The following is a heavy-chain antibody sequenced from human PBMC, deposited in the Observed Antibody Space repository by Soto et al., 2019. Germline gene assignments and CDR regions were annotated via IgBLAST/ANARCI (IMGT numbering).Heavy chain of an antibody. CDR2: IHYSGST. J-gene: IGHJ4*02. CDR1: GGSISSYY. CDR3: AIGGLYGHASSWAFSY. D-gene: IGHD6-13*01. V-gene: IGHV4-59*01. Sequence: QVQLQESGPGLVKPSETLSLTCTVSGGSISSYYCSWIRQPPGKGLEWIGYIHYSGSTNYNPSLKSRVTILLDTSRNQSSLKLSSVTAADTAMYYCAIGGLYGHASSWAFSYWGQGTLVTVSS.